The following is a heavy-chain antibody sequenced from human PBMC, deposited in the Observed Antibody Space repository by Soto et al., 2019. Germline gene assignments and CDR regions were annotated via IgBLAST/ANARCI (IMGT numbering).Heavy chain of an antibody. V-gene: IGHV1-69*13. J-gene: IGHJ3*01. CDR3: ARAVAGTLGAFDV. Sequence: SVKVSCKASGGTFSSYAISWVRQAPGQGLEWMGGIIPIFGTTNYAQKFQGRVTITADGSTRTAYMELSSLRSEDTAVYYCARAVAGTLGAFDVWGQGTMVTVSS. CDR1: GGTFSSYA. CDR2: IIPIFGTT. D-gene: IGHD6-19*01.